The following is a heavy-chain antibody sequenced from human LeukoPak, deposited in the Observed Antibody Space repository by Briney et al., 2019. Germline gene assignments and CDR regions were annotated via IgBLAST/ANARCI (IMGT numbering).Heavy chain of an antibody. CDR3: ATGRDIVRGNWLDP. Sequence: SETLSLTCTVSGDSISSSSGSHYWGWIRQPPGGGLEWICGLYYNVRTYYNPPLKSRVTIAVDTSKNEFSLRLTSVTAADSAVYYCATGRDIVRGNWLDPWGQGTLVTVSS. J-gene: IGHJ5*02. V-gene: IGHV4-39*07. CDR2: LYYNVRT. CDR1: GDSISSSSGSHY. D-gene: IGHD5-24*01.